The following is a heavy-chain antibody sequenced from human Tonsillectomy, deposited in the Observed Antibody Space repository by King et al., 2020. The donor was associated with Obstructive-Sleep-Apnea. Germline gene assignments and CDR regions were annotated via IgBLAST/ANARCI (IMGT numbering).Heavy chain of an antibody. CDR1: GFTFSSYA. Sequence: VQLVESGGGVVQPGRSLRLSCAASGFTFSSYAMHWVRQAPGKGLEWGSVISYDGSNKYYADSVKGHFTFSRDNSKTTLYLQMNSLRAEDTAVYYCARVYWYYGSGSYYEYFDYWGQGTLVTVSS. V-gene: IGHV3-30*04. D-gene: IGHD3-10*01. CDR3: ARVYWYYGSGSYYEYFDY. CDR2: ISYDGSNK. J-gene: IGHJ4*02.